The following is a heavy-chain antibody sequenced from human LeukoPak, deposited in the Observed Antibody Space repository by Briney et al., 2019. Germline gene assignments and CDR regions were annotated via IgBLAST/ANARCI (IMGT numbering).Heavy chain of an antibody. V-gene: IGHV4-34*01. Sequence: PSETLSLTCAVYGGSFSGYYWSWIRQPPGKGLEWIGEINHSGSTNYNPSLKSRVTISVDMSKNQFSLKLSSVTAADTAVYYCARDYQGGYGDKTVDYWGQGTLVTVSS. CDR3: ARDYQGGYGDKTVDY. J-gene: IGHJ4*02. D-gene: IGHD5-18*01. CDR2: INHSGST. CDR1: GGSFSGYY.